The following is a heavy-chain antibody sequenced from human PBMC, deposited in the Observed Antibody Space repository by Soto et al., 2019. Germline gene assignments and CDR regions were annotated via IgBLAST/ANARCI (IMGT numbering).Heavy chain of an antibody. D-gene: IGHD1-26*01. CDR2: IWYDGSNK. CDR3: GRVGSSFDY. Sequence: QVQLVESGGGVVQPGRSLRLSCAASGFTFSSYGMHWVRQAPGKGLEWVAVIWYDGSNKYYADSVKGRFTISRDNSKNTVYLQMNSLRAEGTGVYYCGRVGSSFDYWGQGTLVTVSS. V-gene: IGHV3-33*01. CDR1: GFTFSSYG. J-gene: IGHJ4*02.